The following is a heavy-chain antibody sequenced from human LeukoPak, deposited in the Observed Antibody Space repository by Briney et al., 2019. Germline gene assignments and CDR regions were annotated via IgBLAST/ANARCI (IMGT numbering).Heavy chain of an antibody. Sequence: PSETLSLTCAVSGYSISSGYYWGWIRQPPGKGLEWIGSMYHSGSTYYNPSLKSRVTMSVDTSKNQFSLKLSSVTAADTAVYYCAREKEDFWSGYYTGGHAFDIWGQGTMVTVSS. CDR2: MYHSGST. D-gene: IGHD3-3*01. V-gene: IGHV4-38-2*02. J-gene: IGHJ3*02. CDR1: GYSISSGYY. CDR3: AREKEDFWSGYYTGGHAFDI.